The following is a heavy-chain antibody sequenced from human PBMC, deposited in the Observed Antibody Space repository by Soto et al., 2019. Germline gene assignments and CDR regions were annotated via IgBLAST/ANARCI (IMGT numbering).Heavy chain of an antibody. V-gene: IGHV1-3*01. J-gene: IGHJ4*02. D-gene: IGHD3-10*01. CDR2: INAANGDT. CDR1: GYTFTSYA. Sequence: VQSGAEVKKPGASVKVSCKASGYTFTSYAIHWVRQAPGQRLEWMGWINAANGDTRYSQKFQGRVTITRDTSARTAYMEVSILRSEDTAVYYWARAGSYVERDYWGQGTLVTVSS. CDR3: ARAGSYVERDY.